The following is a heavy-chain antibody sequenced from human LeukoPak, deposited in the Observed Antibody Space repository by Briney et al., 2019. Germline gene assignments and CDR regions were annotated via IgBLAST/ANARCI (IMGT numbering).Heavy chain of an antibody. J-gene: IGHJ5*02. D-gene: IGHD4-17*01. Sequence: LETLSLTCTVSGGSISPYYWGWIRQPPGRGLEWIGSLHYTGRNSYNPSLKSRVTISVDMSKNQFSLKLTSVTAADTAVYYCARGGNGDFLKWFDPWGQGTLVTVSS. CDR2: LHYTGRN. CDR1: GGSISPYY. CDR3: ARGGNGDFLKWFDP. V-gene: IGHV4-59*01.